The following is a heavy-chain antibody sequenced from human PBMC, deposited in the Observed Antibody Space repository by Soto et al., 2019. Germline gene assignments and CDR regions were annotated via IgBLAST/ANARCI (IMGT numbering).Heavy chain of an antibody. Sequence: QLQLQESGPGLVKPSETLSLTCTVSGGSISSSSYYWGWIRQPPGKGLEWIGSIYYSGSTYYNPSLTSRVTISVDTSKNQFSLKLSSVTAADTAVYYCARQVVENAEYSSSSARRAFDPWGQGTLVTVSS. CDR1: GGSISSSSYY. V-gene: IGHV4-39*01. CDR2: IYYSGST. J-gene: IGHJ5*02. CDR3: ARQVVENAEYSSSSARRAFDP. D-gene: IGHD6-6*01.